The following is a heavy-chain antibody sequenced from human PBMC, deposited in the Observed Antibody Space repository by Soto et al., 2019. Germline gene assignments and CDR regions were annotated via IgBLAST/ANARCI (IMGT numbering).Heavy chain of an antibody. V-gene: IGHV1-18*01. CDR1: GYTFTSYG. CDR2: ISAYNGNT. Sequence: ASVKVSCKASGYTFTSYGISCVRQAPGQGLEWMGWISAYNGNTNYAQKLQGRVTMTTDTSTSTAYMELRSLRSDDTAVYYCARVVITMIVVVIRNDAFDIWGQGTMVTVSS. D-gene: IGHD3-22*01. CDR3: ARVVITMIVVVIRNDAFDI. J-gene: IGHJ3*02.